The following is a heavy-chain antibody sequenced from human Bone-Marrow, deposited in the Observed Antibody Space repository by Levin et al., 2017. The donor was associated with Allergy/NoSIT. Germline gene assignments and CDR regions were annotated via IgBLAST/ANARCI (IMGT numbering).Heavy chain of an antibody. CDR2: INQNGSEK. CDR1: GFTFSNYW. J-gene: IGHJ6*02. D-gene: IGHD6-19*01. CDR3: ARDRISVALSYFYGMDV. V-gene: IGHV3-7*01. Sequence: GGSLRLSCVGSGFTFSNYWMNWVRQAPGKGLEWLGNINQNGSEKYSVESVKGRFTISRDNAKNSLYLQMNSLRAEDTAVYYCARDRISVALSYFYGMDVWGQGTTVTVFS.